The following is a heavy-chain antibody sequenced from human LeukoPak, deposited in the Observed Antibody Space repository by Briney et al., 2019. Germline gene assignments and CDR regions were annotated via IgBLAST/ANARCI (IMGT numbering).Heavy chain of an antibody. V-gene: IGHV4-59*01. D-gene: IGHD5-12*01. CDR1: GGSISSYY. CDR2: IYYSGST. Sequence: SETLSLTCTVSGGSISSYYWSWIRQPPGKGLEWIGYIYYSGSTNYNPSLKSRVTISVDTSKDQFSLKLSSVTAADTAVYYCARGAGGYPYYFDYWGQGTLVTVSS. J-gene: IGHJ4*02. CDR3: ARGAGGYPYYFDY.